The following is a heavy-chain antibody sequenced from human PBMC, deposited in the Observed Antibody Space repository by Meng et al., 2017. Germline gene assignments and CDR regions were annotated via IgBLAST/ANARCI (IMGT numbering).Heavy chain of an antibody. CDR3: ARRDYFDY. CDR1: GDSISSSSDY. Sequence: QVQLQQWGAGLLKPSETLSLTCIVSGDSISSSSDYWGWIRQPPGKGLEWIGSIYYSGSTYYNPSLKSRVTISVDTSKNQFSLKLSSVTAADTAVYYCARRDYFDYWGQGTLVTVSS. J-gene: IGHJ4*02. V-gene: IGHV4-39*01. CDR2: IYYSGST.